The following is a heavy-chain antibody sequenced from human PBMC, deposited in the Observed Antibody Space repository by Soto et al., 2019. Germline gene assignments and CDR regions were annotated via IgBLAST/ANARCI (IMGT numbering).Heavy chain of an antibody. V-gene: IGHV1-69*12. D-gene: IGHD2-15*01. CDR2: IIPIFGTA. Sequence: QVQLVQSGAEVKKPGSSVKVSCKASGGTFSSYAISWVRQAPGQGLEWMGGIIPIFGTANYAQKFQGRVTSTADESTSTAYMELSSLRSEDTAVYYCAREYCSGGSCYPYYYYGMDVWGQGTTVTVSS. CDR1: GGTFSSYA. CDR3: AREYCSGGSCYPYYYYGMDV. J-gene: IGHJ6*02.